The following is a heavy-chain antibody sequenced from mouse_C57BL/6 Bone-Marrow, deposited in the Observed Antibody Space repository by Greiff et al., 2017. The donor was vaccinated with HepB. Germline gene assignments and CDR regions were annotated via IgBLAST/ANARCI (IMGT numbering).Heavy chain of an antibody. CDR1: GYSITSGYY. CDR2: ISYDGSN. V-gene: IGHV3-6*01. CDR3: ARAMVTTGFAY. J-gene: IGHJ3*01. Sequence: EVKLVESGPGLVKPSQSLSLTCSVTGYSITSGYYWHWIRQFPGNKLEWMGYISYDGSNNYNPSLKNRISITRDTSKNQFFLKLNSVTTEDTATYSCARAMVTTGFAYWGQGTLVTVSA. D-gene: IGHD2-2*01.